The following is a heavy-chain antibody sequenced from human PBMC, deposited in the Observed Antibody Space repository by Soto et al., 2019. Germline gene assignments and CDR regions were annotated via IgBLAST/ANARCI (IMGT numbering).Heavy chain of an antibody. CDR3: AIYPHASSYHYYYMDV. V-gene: IGHV1-18*01. CDR2: ISAYNGNT. CDR1: GYTFTSYG. J-gene: IGHJ6*03. Sequence: ASVKVSCKASGYTFTSYGISWVRQAPGQGLEWMGWISAYNGNTNYAQKLQGRVTMTTDTSTSTAYMELRSLRSDDTAVYYCAIYPHASSYHYYYMDVWGKGTTVTVSS.